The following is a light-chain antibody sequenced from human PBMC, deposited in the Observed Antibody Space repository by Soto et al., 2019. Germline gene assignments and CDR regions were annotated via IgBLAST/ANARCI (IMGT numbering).Light chain of an antibody. CDR3: QVWDSSSDQWV. J-gene: IGLJ7*01. CDR2: DNS. V-gene: IGLV3-21*02. CDR1: NIGSKS. Sequence: SYELTQPPSVSVAPGQTARITCGGDNIGSKSVHWYQQKPGQAPVAVVFDNSDRPSGIPERFSGSKSGNTATLTISRVEAGDEADCYCQVWDSSSDQWVFGGGTQLTVL.